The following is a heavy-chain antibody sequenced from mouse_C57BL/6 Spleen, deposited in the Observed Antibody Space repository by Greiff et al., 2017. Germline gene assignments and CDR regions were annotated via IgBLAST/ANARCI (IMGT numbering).Heavy chain of an antibody. CDR3: ARVYCGYDGYFDV. CDR2: IDPSDSET. CDR1: GYTFTSYW. Sequence: QVQLQQPGAELVRPGSSVKLSCKASGYTFTSYWMHWVKQRPIQGLEWIGNIDPSDSETHYNQKFKDKATLTVDKSSSTAYMQLSSLTSEDSAVYDCARVYCGYDGYFDVWGTGTTVTVSS. V-gene: IGHV1-52*01. J-gene: IGHJ1*03. D-gene: IGHD2-2*01.